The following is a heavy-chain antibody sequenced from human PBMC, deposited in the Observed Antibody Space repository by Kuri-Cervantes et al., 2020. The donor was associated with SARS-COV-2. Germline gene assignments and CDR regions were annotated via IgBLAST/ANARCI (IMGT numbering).Heavy chain of an antibody. Sequence: LRLSCTVSGGSISSGDYYWSWIRQPPGKGLEWIGYIYYSGSTYYNPSLKSRFTISVDTSKNQFSLKLSSVTATDTAVYYCARGWGGYCSSTSCYYYYYGMDVWGQGTTVTVSS. CDR2: IYYSGST. V-gene: IGHV4-30-4*01. CDR3: ARGWGGYCSSTSCYYYYYGMDV. CDR1: GGSISSGDYY. D-gene: IGHD2-2*01. J-gene: IGHJ6*02.